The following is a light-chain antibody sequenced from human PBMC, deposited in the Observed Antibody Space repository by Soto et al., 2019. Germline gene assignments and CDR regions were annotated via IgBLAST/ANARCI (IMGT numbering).Light chain of an antibody. CDR1: QSVSSN. V-gene: IGKV3D-15*01. J-gene: IGKJ2*01. CDR3: QHYHSYPYT. Sequence: EIVMTQSPATLSVSPGERATLSCRASQSVSSNLAWYQQKPGQAPRLLIYGASTRATGIPARFSGSGSGTDFTLTIRSLQSEDFATYYCQHYHSYPYTFGQGTKLEIK. CDR2: GAS.